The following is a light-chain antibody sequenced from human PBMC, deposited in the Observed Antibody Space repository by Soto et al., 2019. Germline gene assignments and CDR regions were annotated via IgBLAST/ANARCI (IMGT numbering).Light chain of an antibody. J-gene: IGKJ4*01. CDR1: QDISNY. V-gene: IGKV1-33*01. Sequence: DIQMTQSPSPLSASVGDRVTITCQASQDISNYLSWYQQKPGKAPKLLIYDVSHLKTGVPSRFSGSGSGTDFTLTISSLQPEDIATYYCQQYDDLPLTFGGGTKVEIK. CDR3: QQYDDLPLT. CDR2: DVS.